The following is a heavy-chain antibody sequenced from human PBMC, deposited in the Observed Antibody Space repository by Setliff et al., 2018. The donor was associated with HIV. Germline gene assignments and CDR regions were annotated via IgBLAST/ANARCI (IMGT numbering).Heavy chain of an antibody. CDR1: GFTFSSYS. CDR3: ARKYYYDSSGYYSFDY. Sequence: PGGSLRLSCAASGFTFSSYSMNWVRQAPGKGLEWVSAISPSGGSTYYADSVRGRFTISRDNSKNTLYLQMNSLRAEDTALYYCARKYYYDSSGYYSFDYWGQGALVTVSS. D-gene: IGHD3-22*01. V-gene: IGHV3-23*01. CDR2: ISPSGGST. J-gene: IGHJ4*02.